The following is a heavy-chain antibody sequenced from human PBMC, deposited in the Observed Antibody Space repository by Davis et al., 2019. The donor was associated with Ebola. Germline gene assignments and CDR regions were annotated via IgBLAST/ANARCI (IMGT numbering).Heavy chain of an antibody. CDR2: INHSGST. D-gene: IGHD2-15*01. Sequence: GSLRLSCAVYGGSFSGYYWSWIRQPPGKGLEWIGEINHSGSTNYNPSLKSRVTISVDTSKNQFSLKLSSVTAADTAVYYCARFVVVVAAAGMDVWGKGTTVTVSS. CDR1: GGSFSGYY. J-gene: IGHJ6*04. CDR3: ARFVVVVAAAGMDV. V-gene: IGHV4-34*01.